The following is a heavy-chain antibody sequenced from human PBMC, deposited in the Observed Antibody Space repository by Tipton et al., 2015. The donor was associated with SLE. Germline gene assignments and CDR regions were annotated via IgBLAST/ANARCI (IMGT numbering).Heavy chain of an antibody. Sequence: TLSLTCTVSGGSIIGYYWSWIRQPAGKGPEWSGRIYTGGRTIHNPSLNSRVTMSLDTSKSQFSLKLTSVTAADTAVYYCARDWGGEALDFWGQGTLVTVSS. CDR2: IYTGGRT. V-gene: IGHV4-4*07. CDR1: GGSIIGYY. D-gene: IGHD2-21*01. CDR3: ARDWGGEALDF. J-gene: IGHJ4*02.